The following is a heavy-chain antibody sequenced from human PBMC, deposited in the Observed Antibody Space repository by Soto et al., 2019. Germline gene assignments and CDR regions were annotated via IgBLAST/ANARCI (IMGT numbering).Heavy chain of an antibody. D-gene: IGHD4-17*01. CDR1: GGTFSSYA. J-gene: IGHJ6*02. Sequence: ASVKVSCKASGGTFSSYAISWVRQAPGQGLEWMGGIIPIFGTANYAQKFQGRVTITADESTSTAYMELSSLRSEDTAVYYCAIRYGDPQGGYYYYGMDVWGQGTTVTVSS. V-gene: IGHV1-69*13. CDR2: IIPIFGTA. CDR3: AIRYGDPQGGYYYYGMDV.